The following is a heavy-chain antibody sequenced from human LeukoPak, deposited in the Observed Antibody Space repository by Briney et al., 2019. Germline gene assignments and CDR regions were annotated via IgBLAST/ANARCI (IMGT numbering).Heavy chain of an antibody. V-gene: IGHV3-23*01. Sequence: GGSLRLSCVASGFTFSSYAMRWVRQAPGKGLEWVSAISASGSSPYYTDSVKGRFTISRDNSKNTLYLQMNSLRAEDTAIYYCAKGYCSGGSCSTLDYWGQGTLVTVSS. J-gene: IGHJ4*02. CDR2: ISASGSSP. CDR1: GFTFSSYA. CDR3: AKGYCSGGSCSTLDY. D-gene: IGHD2-15*01.